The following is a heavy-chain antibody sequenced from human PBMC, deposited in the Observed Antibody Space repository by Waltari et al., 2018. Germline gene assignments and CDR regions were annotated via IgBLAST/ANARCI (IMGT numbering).Heavy chain of an antibody. CDR3: AREEGMPGTHAFDI. V-gene: IGHV3-30-3*01. Sequence: QVQLVESGGGVVQPGRSLRLSCAASGFTFSSYAMHWVRQAPGNGLEWVAVISYDGSNKYYADSVKVRFTISRDNSKNTLYLQMNSLRAEDTAVYYCAREEGMPGTHAFDIWGQGTMVTVSS. CDR1: GFTFSSYA. CDR2: ISYDGSNK. J-gene: IGHJ3*02. D-gene: IGHD1-1*01.